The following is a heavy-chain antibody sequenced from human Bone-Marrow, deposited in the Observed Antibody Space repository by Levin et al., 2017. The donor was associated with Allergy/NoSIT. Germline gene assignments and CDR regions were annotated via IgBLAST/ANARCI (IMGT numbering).Heavy chain of an antibody. CDR3: AKERYSRGPTYFDY. V-gene: IGHV3-43D*04. D-gene: IGHD6-19*01. CDR2: ISWDGGST. Sequence: SCAASGFTFDDYAMHWVRQAPGKGLEWVSLISWDGGSTYYADSVKGRFTISRDNSKNSLYLQMNSLRAEDTALYYCAKERYSRGPTYFDYWGQGTLVTVSS. CDR1: GFTFDDYA. J-gene: IGHJ4*02.